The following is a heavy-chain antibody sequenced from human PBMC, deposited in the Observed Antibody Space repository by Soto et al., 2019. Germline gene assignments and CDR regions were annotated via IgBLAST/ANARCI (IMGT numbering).Heavy chain of an antibody. CDR1: GFSFSRHS. V-gene: IGHV3-21*06. Sequence: GGSLRLSCAASGFSFSRHSMNWVRQAPGKGLEWVSCISGTGTFIYYSDSVKGRFTMSRDDAKSSLLLQMNSLTAEDTAVYYCARGSGTDTGDALDIWGPGTLVNVSS. J-gene: IGHJ3*02. D-gene: IGHD2-21*02. CDR3: ARGSGTDTGDALDI. CDR2: ISGTGTFI.